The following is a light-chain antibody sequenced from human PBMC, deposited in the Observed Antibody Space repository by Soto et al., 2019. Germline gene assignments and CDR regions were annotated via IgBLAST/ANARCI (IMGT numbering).Light chain of an antibody. V-gene: IGKV1-9*01. CDR2: AAS. J-gene: IGKJ1*01. CDR1: QGISSY. Sequence: DIQLTQSPSFLSASVGDRVTITCRAGQGISSYLAWYQQKPGKAPKLLIYAASLLQSGVPSRFSGSGSGTEFTLTISSLQPEDFATYYCQQLNTYPWTFGQGTKVEIK. CDR3: QQLNTYPWT.